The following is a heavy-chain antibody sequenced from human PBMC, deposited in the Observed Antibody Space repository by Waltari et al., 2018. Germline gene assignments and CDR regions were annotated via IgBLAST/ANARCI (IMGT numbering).Heavy chain of an antibody. J-gene: IGHJ4*02. CDR3: AKDMGLREYLEWLSWGAPGGFDY. V-gene: IGHV3-9*01. Sequence: EVQLVESGGGLVQPGRSLRLSCAASGFTFDDYAMHWVRQAPGKGLGWVAGISWHSGSIGYADSVKGRFTISRDNAKNSLYLQMNSLRAEDTALYYCAKDMGLREYLEWLSWGAPGGFDYWGQGTLVTVSS. D-gene: IGHD3-3*01. CDR1: GFTFDDYA. CDR2: ISWHSGSI.